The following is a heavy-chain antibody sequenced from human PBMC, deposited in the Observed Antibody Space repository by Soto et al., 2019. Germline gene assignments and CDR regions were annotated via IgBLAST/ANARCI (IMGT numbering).Heavy chain of an antibody. Sequence: GGSLKLSCAASGFTVSSNYMSWARQAPGKGLEWVSVIYSGGSTYYADSVKGRFTISRDNSKNTLYLQMNSLRAEDTAVYYCARDTYCTNGVCYTGNWFDPWGQGA. V-gene: IGHV3-66*01. J-gene: IGHJ5*02. D-gene: IGHD2-8*01. CDR3: ARDTYCTNGVCYTGNWFDP. CDR2: IYSGGST. CDR1: GFTVSSNY.